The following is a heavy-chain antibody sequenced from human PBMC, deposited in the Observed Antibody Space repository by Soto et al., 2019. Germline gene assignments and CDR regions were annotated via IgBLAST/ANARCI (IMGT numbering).Heavy chain of an antibody. J-gene: IGHJ5*02. CDR3: ARGRGYSYGLDP. V-gene: IGHV4-30-4*01. CDR1: GDSISSNNNY. Sequence: SETLSLTCTVSGDSISSNNNYWSWIRQPPGEGLEWIGFISYSGATSYSPSLKSRVAISLDASKNQFSLSLSSVTAADTAVYYCARGRGYSYGLDPWGQGALVTVSS. CDR2: ISYSGAT. D-gene: IGHD5-18*01.